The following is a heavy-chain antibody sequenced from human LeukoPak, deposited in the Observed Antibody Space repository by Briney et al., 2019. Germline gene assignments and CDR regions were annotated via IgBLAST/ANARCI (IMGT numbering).Heavy chain of an antibody. CDR3: ARYPPHEIAAAGTFDY. CDR1: GGSVSSSSYY. CDR2: IYYSGST. D-gene: IGHD6-13*01. Sequence: SETLSLTCTVSGGSVSSSSYYWGWIRQPPGKGLEWIGSIYYSGSTYYNPSLKSRVTISVDTSKNQFSLKLSSVTAADTAVYYCARYPPHEIAAAGTFDYWGQGTLVTVSS. J-gene: IGHJ4*02. V-gene: IGHV4-39*01.